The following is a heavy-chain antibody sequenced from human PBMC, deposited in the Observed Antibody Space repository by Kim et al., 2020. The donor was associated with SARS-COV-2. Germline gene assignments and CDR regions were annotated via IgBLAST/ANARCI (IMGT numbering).Heavy chain of an antibody. D-gene: IGHD3-10*01. CDR1: GYSFTSYW. Sequence: GESLKISCKGSGYSFTSYWISWVCQMPGKGLEWMGRIDPSDSYTNYSPSFQGHVTISADKSISTAYLQWSSLKASDTAMYYCARPGYYGSGSYYGYYGMDVWGQGTTVTVSS. CDR3: ARPGYYGSGSYYGYYGMDV. V-gene: IGHV5-10-1*01. CDR2: IDPSDSYT. J-gene: IGHJ6*02.